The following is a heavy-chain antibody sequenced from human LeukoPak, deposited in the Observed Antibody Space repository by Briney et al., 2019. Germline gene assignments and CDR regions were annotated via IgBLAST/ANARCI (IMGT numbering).Heavy chain of an antibody. J-gene: IGHJ4*02. CDR1: GFTFSSYW. D-gene: IGHD2/OR15-2a*01. V-gene: IGHV3-74*01. CDR2: ISSDGSGT. Sequence: PGGSLRLSCAASGFTFSSYWMHWVRHAPGKGLEWVSRISSDGSGTDYADSVKGRFTISRDNAKNALYLQIHSLRAEDTAMYYCAHLQYCSGTTCPYSDYWGQGTLVTVSS. CDR3: AHLQYCSGTTCPYSDY.